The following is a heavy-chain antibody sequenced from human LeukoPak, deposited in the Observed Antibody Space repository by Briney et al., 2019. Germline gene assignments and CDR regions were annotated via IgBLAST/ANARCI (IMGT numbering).Heavy chain of an antibody. J-gene: IGHJ3*02. CDR2: IIPIFGTA. D-gene: IGHD2-8*01. CDR3: AKDLRNIVLMVHGAHDAFDI. V-gene: IGHV1-69*13. CDR1: GGTFSSYA. Sequence: ASVKVSCKASGGTFSSYAISWVRQAPGQGLEWMGGIIPIFGTANYAQKFQGRVTITADESTSTAYMELSSLRSEDTAVYYCAKDLRNIVLMVHGAHDAFDIWGQGTMVTVSS.